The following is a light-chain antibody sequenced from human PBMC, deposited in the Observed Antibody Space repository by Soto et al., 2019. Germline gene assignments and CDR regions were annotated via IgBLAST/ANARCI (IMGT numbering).Light chain of an antibody. J-gene: IGKJ1*01. Sequence: IVMTQSPATLSVSPGERVTLFCRASQGTSTRLAWYQHKPGQAPRLLISGASNRATGIPARFSGSGSGTDFTLTITSLQSEDFGVYYCQQYNNWWTFGQGTKVDI. CDR1: QGTSTR. CDR2: GAS. V-gene: IGKV3D-15*01. CDR3: QQYNNWWT.